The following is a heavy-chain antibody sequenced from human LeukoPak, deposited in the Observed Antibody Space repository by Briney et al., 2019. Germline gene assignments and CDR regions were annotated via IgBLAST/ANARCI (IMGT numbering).Heavy chain of an antibody. J-gene: IGHJ4*02. V-gene: IGHV3-7*01. D-gene: IGHD6-13*01. CDR3: ARGPPIAAAGYFDY. Sequence: QPGGSLRLSCAASGFTFSSYWMSWVRQAPGKGLEWVANIKQDGSEKYYVDSVKGRFTISRDNAKNSLYLQMNSLGAEDTAVYYCARGPPIAAAGYFDYWGQGTLVTVSS. CDR2: IKQDGSEK. CDR1: GFTFSSYW.